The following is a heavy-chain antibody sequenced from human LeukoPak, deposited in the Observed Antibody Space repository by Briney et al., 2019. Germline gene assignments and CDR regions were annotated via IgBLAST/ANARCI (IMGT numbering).Heavy chain of an antibody. J-gene: IGHJ3*02. CDR2: IWYDGSNK. CDR1: GFTFSSCG. Sequence: GGSLRLSCAASGFTFSSCGMHWVRQAPGKGLEWVAVIWYDGSNKYYADSVKGRFTISRDNSKNTLYLQMNSLRAEDTAVYYCARFPRYYYDSSGSPGASDIWGQGTMVTVSS. CDR3: ARFPRYYYDSSGSPGASDI. D-gene: IGHD3-22*01. V-gene: IGHV3-33*01.